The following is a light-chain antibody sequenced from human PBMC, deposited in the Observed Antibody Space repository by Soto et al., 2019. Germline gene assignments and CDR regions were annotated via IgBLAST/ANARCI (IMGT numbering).Light chain of an antibody. CDR2: DTS. J-gene: IGKJ1*01. V-gene: IGKV1-33*01. Sequence: DIQMTQSPSSLSASVGDRVTITCQASQDISHYLNWYQQKPGKAPKLLIYDTSNLETGVPSKFSGSGSGTHFIFTISSLQPEDIATYYCQQFYNPPWTFGQGTKVEIE. CDR3: QQFYNPPWT. CDR1: QDISHY.